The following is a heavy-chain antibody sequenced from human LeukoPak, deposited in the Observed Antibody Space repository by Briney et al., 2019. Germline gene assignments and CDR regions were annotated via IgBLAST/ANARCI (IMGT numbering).Heavy chain of an antibody. CDR3: ARDLGSGSYLFDY. CDR1: GFTFSSYA. V-gene: IGHV3-30*04. Sequence: GGSLGLSCAASGFTFSSYAMHWVRQAPGKGLEWVAVISYDGSNKYYADSVKGRFTISRDNSKNTLYLQMNSLRAEDTAVYYCARDLGSGSYLFDYWGQGTLVTVSS. J-gene: IGHJ4*02. CDR2: ISYDGSNK. D-gene: IGHD1-26*01.